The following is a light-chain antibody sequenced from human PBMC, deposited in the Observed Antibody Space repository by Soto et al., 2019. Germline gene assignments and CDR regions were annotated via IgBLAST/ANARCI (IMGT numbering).Light chain of an antibody. J-gene: IGKJ3*01. V-gene: IGKV3D-20*01. Sequence: ESVLTQSPATLSLSPGERATLSCGASQSFSSYLAWYQQKPGLAPRLLIYDASSRATGIPDRFSGSGSGTDFTLTISRLEPEDFAVYYCQQYGSSLTFGPGTKVDIK. CDR2: DAS. CDR1: QSFSSY. CDR3: QQYGSSLT.